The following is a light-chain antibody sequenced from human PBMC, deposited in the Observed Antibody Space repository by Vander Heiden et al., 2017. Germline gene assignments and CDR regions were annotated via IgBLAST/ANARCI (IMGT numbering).Light chain of an antibody. J-gene: IGKJ5*01. CDR3: QQRSNWQIT. V-gene: IGKV3-11*01. CDR1: QSVSSY. Sequence: ELVLTQSPATLSLSPGERATLSCRASQSVSSYVAWYQQKPGQAPRLLIYDASNRATGIPARFSGSGSGTDFTLTISSLEPEDVAVYYCQQRSNWQITFGQGTRLEIK. CDR2: DAS.